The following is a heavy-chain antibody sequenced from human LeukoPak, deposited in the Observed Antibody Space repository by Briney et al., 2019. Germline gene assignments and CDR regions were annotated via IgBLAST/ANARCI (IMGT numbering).Heavy chain of an antibody. D-gene: IGHD1-26*01. CDR3: ARVNTGSYRTAFDI. CDR1: GFTVSSNY. J-gene: IGHJ3*02. CDR2: IYSGDST. Sequence: GGSLRLSCAVSGFTVSSNYMSWVRQAPGKGLEWVSIIYSGDSTYYADSVKGRFTMSRDNSKNRLYLQVNSLRVEDTAVYYCARVNTGSYRTAFDIWGQGTMVTVSS. V-gene: IGHV3-66*01.